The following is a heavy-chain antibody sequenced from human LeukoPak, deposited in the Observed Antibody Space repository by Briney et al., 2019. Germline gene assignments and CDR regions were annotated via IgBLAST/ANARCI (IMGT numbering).Heavy chain of an antibody. CDR1: GDSVSSNSGA. V-gene: IGHV6-1*01. CDR3: ARGPHEDYGSGELYDY. D-gene: IGHD3-10*01. Sequence: SQTLSLTCAISGDSVSSNSGAWNWIRQSPSRGLEWLGRTYYKSKWYNDYAVSVKSRLTISPDTSKNQFSLKLSSVTAADTAVYYCARGPHEDYGSGELYDYWGQGTLVTVSS. CDR2: TYYKSKWYN. J-gene: IGHJ4*02.